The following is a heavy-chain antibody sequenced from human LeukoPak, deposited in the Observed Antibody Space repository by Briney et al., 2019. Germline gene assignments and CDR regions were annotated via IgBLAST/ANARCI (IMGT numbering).Heavy chain of an antibody. V-gene: IGHV4-61*02. D-gene: IGHD3-22*01. J-gene: IGHJ4*02. CDR1: GGSISSGSYY. Sequence: SETLSLTCTVSGGSISSGSYYWSWIRQPAGKGLEWIGRIYTSGSTNYNPSLKSRVTISVDTSKNQFSLKLSSVTAADTAVYYCAREVPKNYYDSSGLFDYWGQGTLVTVSS. CDR3: AREVPKNYYDSSGLFDY. CDR2: IYTSGST.